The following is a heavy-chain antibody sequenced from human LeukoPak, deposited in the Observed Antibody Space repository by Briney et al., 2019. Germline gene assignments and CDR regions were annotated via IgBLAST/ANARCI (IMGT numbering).Heavy chain of an antibody. V-gene: IGHV5-51*01. CDR1: EYDFANYW. J-gene: IGHJ5*02. Sequence: GDSLKISCKGPEYDFANYWIGWVRPTPGRGLEWMGIAHPATSIIHYGPSFQGQVTISFDRSLSTAYLQWTSLKASDSGMYFCARRKFYDTYLDPWGRGTLVTVSS. D-gene: IGHD2/OR15-2a*01. CDR2: AHPATSII. CDR3: ARRKFYDTYLDP.